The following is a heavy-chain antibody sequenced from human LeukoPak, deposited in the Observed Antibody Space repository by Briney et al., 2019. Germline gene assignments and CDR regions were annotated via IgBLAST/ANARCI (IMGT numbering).Heavy chain of an antibody. CDR2: ISSSTIYT. Sequence: PGGSLRLSCAASGFAFNNYNMNWVRQAPGKGLEWVSSISSSTIYTYYADSLKGRFTISRDIAKNSLFLQMDSLRAEDTAVYYCARDFSNHVGRIGWYFDLWGRGTLVTVSS. CDR1: GFAFNNYN. D-gene: IGHD4-11*01. J-gene: IGHJ2*01. V-gene: IGHV3-21*01. CDR3: ARDFSNHVGRIGWYFDL.